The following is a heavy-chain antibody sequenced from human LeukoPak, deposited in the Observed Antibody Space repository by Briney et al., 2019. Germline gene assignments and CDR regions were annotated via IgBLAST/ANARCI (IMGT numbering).Heavy chain of an antibody. CDR2: ISGSGGST. J-gene: IGHJ6*03. D-gene: IGHD1-1*01. CDR1: GFTFSSYA. V-gene: IGHV3-23*01. CDR3: ARSGNGYYYYMDV. Sequence: GGSLRLSCAASGFTFSSYAMSWVRQAPGKGLEWVSAISGSGGSTYYADSVKGRFTISRDNSRNTLYLQMNSLRAEDTAVYYCARSGNGYYYYMDVWGKGTTVTISS.